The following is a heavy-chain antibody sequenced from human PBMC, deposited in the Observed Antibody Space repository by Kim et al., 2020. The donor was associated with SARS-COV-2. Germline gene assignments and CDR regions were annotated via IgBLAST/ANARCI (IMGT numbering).Heavy chain of an antibody. J-gene: IGHJ6*02. V-gene: IGHV3-53*01. CDR3: ARVGVGYYDVWSGPKSELYYGMDV. CDR2: IYSGGST. D-gene: IGHD3-3*01. Sequence: GGSLRLSCAASGFTVSSNYMSWVRQAPGKGLEWVSVIYSGGSTYYADSVKGRFTISRDNSKNTLYLQMNSLRAEDKAVYHCARVGVGYYDVWSGPKSELYYGMDVWGQGTTVTVSS. CDR1: GFTVSSNY.